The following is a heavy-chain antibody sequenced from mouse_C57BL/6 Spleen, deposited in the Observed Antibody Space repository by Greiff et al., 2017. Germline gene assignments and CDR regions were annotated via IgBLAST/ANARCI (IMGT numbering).Heavy chain of an antibody. V-gene: IGHV1-72*01. CDR2: IDPNSGGT. CDR1: GYTFTSYW. CDR3: ARSNSSGYGWFAY. J-gene: IGHJ3*01. Sequence: QVQLQQPGTELVKPGASGYTFTSYWMHWVKQRPGQGLEWIGRIDPNSGGTKYNEKFKSKATLTVDKPSSTAYMQLSSLTSEDAAVYYCARSNSSGYGWFAYWGQGTLVTVSA. D-gene: IGHD3-2*02.